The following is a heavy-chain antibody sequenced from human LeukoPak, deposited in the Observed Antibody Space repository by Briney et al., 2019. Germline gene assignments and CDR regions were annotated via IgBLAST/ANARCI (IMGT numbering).Heavy chain of an antibody. CDR1: GSTSADDA. CDR3: TGDRLGLWWFN. Sequence: GGSLRLSCTASGSTSADDALNWFRQAPGKGLEWVGFIRSKTYGGTTEYAASVKGRFTISRDDSKSIAYLQMNSLKTEDTAVYYCTGDRLGLWWFNWGQGTLVTVSS. V-gene: IGHV3-49*03. CDR2: IRSKTYGGTT. J-gene: IGHJ4*02. D-gene: IGHD2-21*01.